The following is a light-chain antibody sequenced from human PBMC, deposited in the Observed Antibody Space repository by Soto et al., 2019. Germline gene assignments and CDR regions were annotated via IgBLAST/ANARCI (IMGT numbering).Light chain of an antibody. CDR1: QGLVKTDGITY. V-gene: IGKV2-30*01. CDR2: RVY. CDR3: MQGTSWPWT. J-gene: IGKJ1*01. Sequence: DVVMSQSPLSLPVTLGRPASSSCSSSQGLVKTDGITYLNWFHQRPGQSPRRLINRVYRRDSGVTDRFSGSGSGTDFTLKISRVEAEDVGVYYCMQGTSWPWTVGPGTKVDIK.